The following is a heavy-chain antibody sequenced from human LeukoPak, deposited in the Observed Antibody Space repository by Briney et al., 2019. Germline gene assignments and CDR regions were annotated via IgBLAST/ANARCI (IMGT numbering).Heavy chain of an antibody. J-gene: IGHJ4*02. V-gene: IGHV4-39*01. CDR3: ARRHRRDKAHIDY. CDR2: IYYSGST. D-gene: IGHD5-24*01. CDR1: GGSISSSSYY. Sequence: PSETLSLTCTVSGGSISSSSYYWGWIRQPPGKGLEWIGSIYYSGSTYYNPSLKSRVTISVDTSKNQFSLKLSSVTAADTAVYYCARRHRRDKAHIDYWGQGTLVTVSS.